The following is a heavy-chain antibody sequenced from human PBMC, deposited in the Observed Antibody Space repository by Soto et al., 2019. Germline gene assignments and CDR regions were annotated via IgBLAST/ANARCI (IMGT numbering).Heavy chain of an antibody. Sequence: ASVKVSCKASGYTFTSYGISWVRQAPGQGLEWMGWISAYNGNTNYAQKLQGRVTMTTDTSTSTAYMELRSLRSDDTAVYYCATGMAMIVVLDAFDIWGQGTMVTVSS. CDR1: GYTFTSYG. D-gene: IGHD3-22*01. CDR3: ATGMAMIVVLDAFDI. CDR2: ISAYNGNT. V-gene: IGHV1-18*01. J-gene: IGHJ3*02.